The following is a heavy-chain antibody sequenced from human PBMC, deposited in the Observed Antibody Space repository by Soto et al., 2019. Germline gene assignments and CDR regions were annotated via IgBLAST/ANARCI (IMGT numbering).Heavy chain of an antibody. CDR3: ARRGRYGGRSYTG. V-gene: IGHV4-34*01. CDR1: GGSFNDFY. J-gene: IGHJ4*02. CDR2: VNHAGGT. Sequence: QMHIQQWGAGLLKPSETLSLTCAVSGGSFNDFYWNWVRQPPGEGLEWIGEVNHAGGTDYNPSLKSRVTISEDRSKNQLSLRLKSVTVADTATYSCARRGRYGGRSYTGWGQGTLVTVSS. D-gene: IGHD2-15*01.